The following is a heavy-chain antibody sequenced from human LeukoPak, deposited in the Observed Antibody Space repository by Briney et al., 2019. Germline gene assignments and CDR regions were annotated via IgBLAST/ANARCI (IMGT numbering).Heavy chain of an antibody. CDR3: ARENKDIVATIIY. J-gene: IGHJ4*02. Sequence: TPSETLSLTCAVYGGSFSGYYWSWIRQPPGKGLEWIGEINHSGSTNYNPSLKSRVTISVDTSKNQFSLKLSSVTAADTAVYYCARENKDIVATIIYWGQGTLVTISS. D-gene: IGHD5-12*01. V-gene: IGHV4-34*01. CDR2: INHSGST. CDR1: GGSFSGYY.